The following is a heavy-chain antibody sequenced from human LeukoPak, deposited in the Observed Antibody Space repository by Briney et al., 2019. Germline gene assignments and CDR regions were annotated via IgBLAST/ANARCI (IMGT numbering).Heavy chain of an antibody. V-gene: IGHV4-4*07. D-gene: IGHD1-26*01. CDR2: SYATGST. J-gene: IGHJ4*02. Sequence: SDTLSLTCTVSGGPIGSYYWSWIRQPAGKGLEWIGRSYATGSTNYNPSLKSRVTMSLDTSKNQLSLNLSSVTAADTAVYYCARSGGSGFQLDSWGQGTLVTVSS. CDR1: GGPIGSYY. CDR3: ARSGGSGFQLDS.